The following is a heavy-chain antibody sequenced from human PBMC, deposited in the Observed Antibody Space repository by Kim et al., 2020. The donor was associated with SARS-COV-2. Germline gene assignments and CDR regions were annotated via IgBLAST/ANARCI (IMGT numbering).Heavy chain of an antibody. D-gene: IGHD4-17*01. V-gene: IGHV4-31*03. CDR3: ARERDYGDRMFDY. CDR1: GGSININSGDYC. Sequence: SETLSLTCTVSGGSININSGDYCWTWIRQHPGKGLEWIGYISYTGSTYYNPSLKSRVIISVDTSKNQFSLKLSSVTAADTAVYYCARERDYGDRMFDYWG. CDR2: ISYTGST. J-gene: IGHJ4*01.